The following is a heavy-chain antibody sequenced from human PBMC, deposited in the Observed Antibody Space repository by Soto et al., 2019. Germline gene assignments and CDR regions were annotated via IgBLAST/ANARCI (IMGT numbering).Heavy chain of an antibody. V-gene: IGHV4-59*01. J-gene: IGHJ6*03. D-gene: IGHD2-15*01. CDR2: IYYSGST. CDR1: GGSISSYY. CDR3: GRATTDYSAGSGDNYSYKYSMDF. Sequence: SETLSLTCTVSGGSISSYYWSWIRQPPGKGLEWIGYIYYSGSTNYTRALKRRVTIPVDTSKNQLSLKLSSVFAADTSGYYCGRATTDYSAGSGDNYSYKYSMDFWGQGTTVTVSS.